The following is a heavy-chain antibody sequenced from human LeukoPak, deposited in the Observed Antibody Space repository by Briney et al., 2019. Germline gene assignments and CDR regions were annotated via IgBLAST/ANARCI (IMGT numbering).Heavy chain of an antibody. Sequence: GGSLRLSCAASGFTFSSYAMHWVRQAPGKGLEWVAVISYDGSNKYYADSVKGRFTISRDNSKNTLYLQMSSLRAEDTAVYYCARDGSTYDAFDIWGQGTMVTVSS. CDR1: GFTFSSYA. V-gene: IGHV3-30-3*01. J-gene: IGHJ3*02. CDR3: ARDGSTYDAFDI. CDR2: ISYDGSNK. D-gene: IGHD2-2*01.